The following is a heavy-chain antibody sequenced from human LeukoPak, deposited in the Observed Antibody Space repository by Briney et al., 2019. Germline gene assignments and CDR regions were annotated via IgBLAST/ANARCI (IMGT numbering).Heavy chain of an antibody. CDR3: TTGIDYGGGY. D-gene: IGHD3-16*01. V-gene: IGHV3-15*05. CDR2: IKNKEEGEKT. CDR1: GFTFSSYA. Sequence: GGSLRLSCAASGFTFSSYAMSWVRQAPGKGLEWVGRIKNKEEGEKTDYAAPVKGRFTISRDDSKATLFLQMNSLKMEDTAIYYCTTGIDYGGGYWGQGTLVSVSS. J-gene: IGHJ4*02.